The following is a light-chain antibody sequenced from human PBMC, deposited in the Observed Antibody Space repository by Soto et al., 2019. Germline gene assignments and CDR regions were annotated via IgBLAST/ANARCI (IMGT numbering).Light chain of an antibody. J-gene: IGKJ1*01. Sequence: DIQMTQSPSTLSASVGDRVTITCRASQSISNRLAWYHQKPGKTPNLLIYDASNLGSGVPSRFSGSGSGTEFTLTISSLQPDVFATYYCQQSDTYSTFGQGTQG. CDR2: DAS. CDR1: QSISNR. V-gene: IGKV1-5*01. CDR3: QQSDTYST.